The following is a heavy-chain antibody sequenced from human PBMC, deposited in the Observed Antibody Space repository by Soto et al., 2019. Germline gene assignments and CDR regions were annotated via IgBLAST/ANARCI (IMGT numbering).Heavy chain of an antibody. Sequence: PGGSLRLSCAASGFTFSSYAMTWVRQTPGKGLEWVSSISGSGGSTNYPDSVKGRFTISRDNSKNTLYLQMNSLRAEDTAVYYCAREEGLLNWFDPWGQGTLVTVSS. CDR2: ISGSGGST. V-gene: IGHV3-23*01. D-gene: IGHD1-26*01. CDR3: AREEGLLNWFDP. CDR1: GFTFSSYA. J-gene: IGHJ5*02.